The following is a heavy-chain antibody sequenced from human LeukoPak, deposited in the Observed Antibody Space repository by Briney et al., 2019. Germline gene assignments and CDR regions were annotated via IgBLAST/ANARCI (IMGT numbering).Heavy chain of an antibody. J-gene: IGHJ4*02. D-gene: IGHD1-14*01. V-gene: IGHV3-66*01. CDR2: TYSGDTT. CDR1: GFIVRSNH. Sequence: GGSLRLSCAAFGFIVRSNHINWVRQAPGKGLEWVSVTYSGDTTYYADSVKGRFIISRDDSKNTLSLQMNDLRVEDTAVYYCARERPDSRNLDSWGRGALVTVSS. CDR3: ARERPDSRNLDS.